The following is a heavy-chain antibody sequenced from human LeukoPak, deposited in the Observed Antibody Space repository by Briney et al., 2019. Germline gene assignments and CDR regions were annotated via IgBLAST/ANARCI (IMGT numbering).Heavy chain of an antibody. Sequence: SETLSLTCTVSGGSISIYYWSWIRQPPGKGLEWIGYIYYSGSTNYNPSLKSRVTISVDTSKNKFSLKLRSVTAADTAVYYCARVCGGDCYPLGFDPWGQGTLVTVSS. V-gene: IGHV4-59*01. CDR2: IYYSGST. CDR1: GGSISIYY. D-gene: IGHD2-21*02. CDR3: ARVCGGDCYPLGFDP. J-gene: IGHJ5*02.